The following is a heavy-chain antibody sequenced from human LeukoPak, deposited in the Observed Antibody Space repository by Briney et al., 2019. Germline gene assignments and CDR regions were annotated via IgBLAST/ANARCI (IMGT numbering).Heavy chain of an antibody. J-gene: IGHJ4*02. Sequence: PGGSLRLSCAASGFTFNIHGLTWIRQAPGKGLEWASVIYSGGSTYYADSVKGRFTISRDNSKNTLYLQMNSLRAEDTAVYYCAREYCSGGSCYSAYWGQGTLVTVSS. CDR2: IYSGGST. CDR3: AREYCSGGSCYSAY. D-gene: IGHD2-15*01. V-gene: IGHV3-53*01. CDR1: GFTFNIHG.